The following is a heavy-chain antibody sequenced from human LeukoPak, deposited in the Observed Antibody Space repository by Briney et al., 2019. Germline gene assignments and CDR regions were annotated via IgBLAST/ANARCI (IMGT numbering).Heavy chain of an antibody. J-gene: IGHJ5*02. V-gene: IGHV1-2*02. CDR2: INPNSGDT. D-gene: IGHD5-18*01. CDR1: GYTFTGYY. Sequence: GASVKVSCKASGYTFTGYYMHWVRQAPGQGLEWMGWINPNSGDTNYAQKLQGRVTMTTDTSTSTAYMELRSLRSDDTAVYYCARSSENAWIQLWYTPYWFDPWGQGTLVTVSS. CDR3: ARSSENAWIQLWYTPYWFDP.